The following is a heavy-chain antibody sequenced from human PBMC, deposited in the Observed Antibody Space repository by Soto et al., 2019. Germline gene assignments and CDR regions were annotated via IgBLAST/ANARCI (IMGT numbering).Heavy chain of an antibody. CDR3: ARQEGYRAGCHGF. V-gene: IGHV4-39*01. CDR1: GGSIGSSSYY. CDR2: VYYSGST. Sequence: QVQLQESGPGLVKPSETLSLTCAVSGGSIGSSSYYWGWIRQAPGKGLEWIGSVYYSGSTLYNPSRNNRVTISLDTSQNQFSLHLDSDSPANPAIYFFARQEGYRAGCHGFWCRGIVVTVSS. D-gene: IGHD2-2*01. J-gene: IGHJ4*02.